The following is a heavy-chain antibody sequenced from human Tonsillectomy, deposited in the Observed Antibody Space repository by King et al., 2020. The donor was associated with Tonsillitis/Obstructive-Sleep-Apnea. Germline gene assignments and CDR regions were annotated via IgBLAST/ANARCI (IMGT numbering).Heavy chain of an antibody. CDR2: ISGDGEIT. CDR1: GFTFDDYA. CDR3: TKDISRMSVGAEGFDH. Sequence: DVQLVESGGSVVQPGGSLRLSCAASGFTFDDYAMYWVRQAPGKGLEWVSLISGDGEITYYADSVKGRFTLSRDNSKNSLYLQMNSLRTEDTALYYCTKDISRMSVGAEGFDHWGQGTLVTVSS. J-gene: IGHJ4*02. V-gene: IGHV3-43*02. D-gene: IGHD1-26*01.